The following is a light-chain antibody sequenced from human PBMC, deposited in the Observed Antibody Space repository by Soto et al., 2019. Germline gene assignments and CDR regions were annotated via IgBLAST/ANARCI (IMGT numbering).Light chain of an antibody. J-gene: IGKJ1*01. CDR1: QSVSSSY. CDR3: QQYGSSRT. V-gene: IGKV3-20*01. CDR2: GAS. Sequence: EIVLPQSPGTLSLSPGERATLSCRASQSVSSSYLAWYQQKPGQAPRLLIYGASSRATGIPDRFSGSGSGTDFTLTISRLEPEDFAVYYCQQYGSSRTFGQWTKLEIK.